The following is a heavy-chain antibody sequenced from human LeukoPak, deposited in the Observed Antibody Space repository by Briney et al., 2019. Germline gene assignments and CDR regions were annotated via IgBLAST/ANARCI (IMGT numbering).Heavy chain of an antibody. D-gene: IGHD5-18*01. CDR2: INPNSGGT. CDR3: AGGRQLWFIENWFDP. Sequence: ASVKVSCKASGYTFTGYYMHWVRQAPGQGLEWMGWINPNSGGTNYAQKFQGRVTMTRDTSISTAYMELSRLRSDDTAVYYCAGGRQLWFIENWFDPWGQGTLVTVSS. J-gene: IGHJ5*02. V-gene: IGHV1-2*02. CDR1: GYTFTGYY.